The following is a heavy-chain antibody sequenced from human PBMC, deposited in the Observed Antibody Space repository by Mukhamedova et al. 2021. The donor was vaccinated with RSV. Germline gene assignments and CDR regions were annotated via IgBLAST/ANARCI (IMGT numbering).Heavy chain of an antibody. CDR2: IYPGDSDT. V-gene: IGHV5-51*01. J-gene: IGHJ5*02. Sequence: EYMGIIYPGDSDTRYSPSFQGQVTISVDKSISTAYLQWDSLKASDTAMYYCARRKDDYDSSGYHFGGVLGFDPWGQGTLVTVSS. CDR3: ARRKDDYDSSGYHFGGVLGFDP. D-gene: IGHD3-22*01.